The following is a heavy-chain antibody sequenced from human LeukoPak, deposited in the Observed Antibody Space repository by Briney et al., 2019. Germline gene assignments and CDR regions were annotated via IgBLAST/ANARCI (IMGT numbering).Heavy chain of an antibody. CDR2: SDPEDGET. CDR1: GHTLTGLA. V-gene: IGHV1-24*01. Sequence: ASVKVSCKVSGHTLTGLAMHWVRQATGQGREWMGGSDPEDGETIYAQKFKGRVTMTEDTATDTAYMELRSLRSEDTAVYYCAYRPPGDESFDIWGQGTLVTVSS. J-gene: IGHJ3*02. CDR3: AYRPPGDESFDI. D-gene: IGHD3-16*01.